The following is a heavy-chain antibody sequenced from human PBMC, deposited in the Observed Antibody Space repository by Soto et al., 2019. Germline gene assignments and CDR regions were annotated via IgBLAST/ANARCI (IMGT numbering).Heavy chain of an antibody. CDR3: ATHLVDTAMGFDY. CDR1: GGTSSSYA. CDR2: IIPIFGTA. D-gene: IGHD5-18*01. J-gene: IGHJ4*02. V-gene: IGHV1-69*06. Sequence: QVQLVQSGAELRKPGSSVKVSCKASGGTSSSYAFSWVRQAPGQGLEWMGGIIPIFGTANYAQKFQGRVTITADKSTSTAYMELSSLRYEDTAVYYCATHLVDTAMGFDYWGQETLVTVSS.